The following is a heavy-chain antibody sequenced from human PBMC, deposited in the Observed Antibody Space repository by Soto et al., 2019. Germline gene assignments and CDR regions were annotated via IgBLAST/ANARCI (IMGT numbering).Heavy chain of an antibody. D-gene: IGHD1-26*01. J-gene: IGHJ4*02. Sequence: PSETLSLTCTVSGGSISSGGYCWSWIRQHPGKGLEWIGYIYYSGSTYYNPSLKSRVTISVDTSKNQFSLKLSSVTAADTAVYYCARVSGSYWAYWGQGTLVTVSS. CDR1: GGSISSGGYC. CDR2: IYYSGST. V-gene: IGHV4-31*03. CDR3: ARVSGSYWAY.